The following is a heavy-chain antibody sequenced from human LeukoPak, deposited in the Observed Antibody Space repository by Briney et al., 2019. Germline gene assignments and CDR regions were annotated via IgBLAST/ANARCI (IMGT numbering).Heavy chain of an antibody. Sequence: SVKVSCKASGGTFSSYAISWVRQAPGQGLEWMGRIIPILGIANYAQKFQGRVTITADKSTSTAYMELSSLRSEDTAVYYCARLLRSRPHPYSSGWYGTGYFDYWGQGTLVTVSS. D-gene: IGHD6-19*01. J-gene: IGHJ4*02. CDR1: GGTFSSYA. CDR3: ARLLRSRPHPYSSGWYGTGYFDY. CDR2: IIPILGIA. V-gene: IGHV1-69*04.